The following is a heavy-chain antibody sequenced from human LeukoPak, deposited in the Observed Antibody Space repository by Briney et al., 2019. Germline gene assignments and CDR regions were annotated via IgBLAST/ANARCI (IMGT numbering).Heavy chain of an antibody. CDR3: ARERRAYYDILTGLDY. Sequence: GGSLRLSCAASGFTFSSYAMSWVRQAPGKGLEWVANIKQDGSEKYYVDSVKGRFTISRDNAKNSLYLQMNSLRAEDTAVYYCARERRAYYDILTGLDYWGQGTLVTVSS. CDR1: GFTFSSYA. CDR2: IKQDGSEK. D-gene: IGHD3-9*01. J-gene: IGHJ4*02. V-gene: IGHV3-7*01.